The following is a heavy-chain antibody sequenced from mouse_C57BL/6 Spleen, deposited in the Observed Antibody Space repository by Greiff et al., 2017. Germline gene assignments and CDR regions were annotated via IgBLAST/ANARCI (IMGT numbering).Heavy chain of an antibody. CDR3: AREWDYSGRDY. J-gene: IGHJ2*01. V-gene: IGHV1-52*01. Sequence: QVQLQQPGAELVRPGSSVKLSCKASGYTFTSYWMHWVKQRPIQGLEWIGNIDPSDSDTHYNQKFKDKATLTVDKSSSTAYMQLSSLTSEDSAVYYCAREWDYSGRDYWGQGTTLTVSS. D-gene: IGHD1-1*02. CDR1: GYTFTSYW. CDR2: IDPSDSDT.